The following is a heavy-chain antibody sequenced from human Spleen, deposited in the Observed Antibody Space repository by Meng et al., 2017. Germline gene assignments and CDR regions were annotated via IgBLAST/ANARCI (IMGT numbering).Heavy chain of an antibody. V-gene: IGHV5-51*01. CDR1: GYSFTSYW. D-gene: IGHD6-19*01. Sequence: GGSLRLSCKGSGYSFTSYWIGWVRQMPGKGLEWMGIIYPGDSDTRYSPSFQGQVTVSADKSISTAYLQWSNLKASDTAMYYCARRGSDRGWFDPWGQGTLVTVSS. J-gene: IGHJ5*02. CDR3: ARRGSDRGWFDP. CDR2: IYPGDSDT.